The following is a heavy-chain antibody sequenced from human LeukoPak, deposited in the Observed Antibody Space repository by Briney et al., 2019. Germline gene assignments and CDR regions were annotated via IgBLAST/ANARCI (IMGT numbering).Heavy chain of an antibody. J-gene: IGHJ4*02. CDR2: INHSGST. Sequence: SETLSLTCAVYGGSFSGYYWSWIRQPPGKGLEWIGEINHSGSTNYNPSLKSRVTISVDTSKNQFSLKLSSVTAADTAVYYCASGVEMATGYYFDYWGQGTLVTVSS. CDR3: ASGVEMATGYYFDY. CDR1: GGSFSGYY. V-gene: IGHV4-34*01. D-gene: IGHD5-24*01.